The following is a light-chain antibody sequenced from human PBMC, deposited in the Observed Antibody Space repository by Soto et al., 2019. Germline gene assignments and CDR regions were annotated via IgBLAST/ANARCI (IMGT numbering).Light chain of an antibody. Sequence: ILVSQSAGSLSVFPGERASLYCRASQSVNNRLAWYQQKAGQAPRLLISGASSRATGIPDRFSGSGSGTDFTLTISRLESDDFALYYCQQYAEGTPITFGQGTRLEIK. CDR1: QSVNNR. J-gene: IGKJ5*01. CDR3: QQYAEGTPIT. CDR2: GAS. V-gene: IGKV3-20*01.